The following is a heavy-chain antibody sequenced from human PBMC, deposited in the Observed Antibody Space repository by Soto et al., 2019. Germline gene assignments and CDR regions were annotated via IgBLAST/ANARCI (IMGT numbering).Heavy chain of an antibody. CDR2: IYWNEDK. V-gene: IGHV2-5*01. J-gene: IGHJ4*02. D-gene: IGHD2-8*01. CDR3: VHTVMVHTITGGHHFDY. CDR1: AFSLSTNGVG. Sequence: SGPTLVNPTQTLTLTCTFSAFSLSTNGVGVGWIRQPPGKPLEWLAVIYWNEDKRYSRSLKSRLSITNDTSKNQVVITITTMDPVDTATYYCVHTVMVHTITGGHHFDYWGPGILVTVSS.